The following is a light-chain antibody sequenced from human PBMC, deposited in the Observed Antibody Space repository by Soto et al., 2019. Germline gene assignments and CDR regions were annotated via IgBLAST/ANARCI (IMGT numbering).Light chain of an antibody. CDR3: QAWDSSAYV. CDR1: KLGDKY. Sequence: SYELTQPPSVSVSPGQTASITCSGDKLGDKYACWYQQKPGQSPVLVIYEDIKRPSGIPERFSGSKSGNTATLTISGTQALDEADYYCQAWDSSAYVFGTGTKSPS. J-gene: IGLJ1*01. V-gene: IGLV3-1*01. CDR2: EDI.